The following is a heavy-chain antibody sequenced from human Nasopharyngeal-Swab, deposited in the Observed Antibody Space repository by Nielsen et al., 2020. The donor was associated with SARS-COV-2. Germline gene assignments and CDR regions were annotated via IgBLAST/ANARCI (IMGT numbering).Heavy chain of an antibody. J-gene: IGHJ4*02. V-gene: IGHV3-30-3*01. CDR2: ISYDGSNR. CDR3: ARPYSGSYWSYFDY. Sequence: GGSLRLSCKASGFTFSSYAMHWVRQAPGKGLEWVAVISYDGSNRYYADSVKGRFTISRDNSKNTLYLQMNSLRAEDTAVYYCARPYSGSYWSYFDYWGQGTLVTVSS. CDR1: GFTFSSYA. D-gene: IGHD1-26*01.